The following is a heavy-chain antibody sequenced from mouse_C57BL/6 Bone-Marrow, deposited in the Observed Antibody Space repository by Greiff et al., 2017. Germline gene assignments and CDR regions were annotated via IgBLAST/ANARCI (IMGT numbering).Heavy chain of an antibody. CDR2: IWSGGST. V-gene: IGHV2-2*01. J-gene: IGHJ4*01. D-gene: IGHD2-4*01. CDR1: GFSLTSYG. CDR3: ARNLDYDDAMDY. Sequence: QVQLKESGPGLVQPSQSLSITCTVSGFSLTSYGVHWVRQSPGKGLEWLGVIWSGGSTAYNAAFISRLSISKDNSKSHVFFRMNSLQADDTAIYYCARNLDYDDAMDYWGQGTSVTVSS.